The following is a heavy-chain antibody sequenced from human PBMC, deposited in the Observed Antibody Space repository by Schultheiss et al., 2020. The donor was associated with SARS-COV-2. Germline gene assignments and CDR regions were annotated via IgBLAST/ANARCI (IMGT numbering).Heavy chain of an antibody. V-gene: IGHV3-30*07. Sequence: GGSLRLSCAASGFTFSSYAMHWVRQAPGKGLEWVAVISYDGSNKYYADSVKGRFTISRDNAKNSLFLQMNSLRAEDTAVYYCAREPFTMIVVVNYYYGMDVWGQGTTVTVSS. CDR3: AREPFTMIVVVNYYYGMDV. CDR2: ISYDGSNK. CDR1: GFTFSSYA. J-gene: IGHJ6*02. D-gene: IGHD3-22*01.